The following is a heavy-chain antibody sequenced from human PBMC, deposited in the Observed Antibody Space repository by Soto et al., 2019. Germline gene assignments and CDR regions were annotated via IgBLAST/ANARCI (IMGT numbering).Heavy chain of an antibody. J-gene: IGHJ3*02. CDR1: GGSISSYY. D-gene: IGHD3-22*01. V-gene: IGHV4-59*01. CDR2: IYYSGST. CDR3: AREWYYYDSSGYRVRAFDI. Sequence: KTSETLSLTCTVSGGSISSYYWSWIRQPPGKGLEWIGYIYYSGSTNYNPSLKSRVTISVDTSKNQFSLKLSSVTAADTAVYYCAREWYYYDSSGYRVRAFDIWGQGTMVTVSS.